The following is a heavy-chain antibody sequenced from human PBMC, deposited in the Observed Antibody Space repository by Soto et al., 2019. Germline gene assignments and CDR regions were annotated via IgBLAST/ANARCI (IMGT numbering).Heavy chain of an antibody. J-gene: IGHJ6*02. Sequence: SETLSITCTVSGDSVSSGSYYWSWIRQPPGKGLEWIGYIYYSGSTNYNPSLKSRVTISVDTSKNQFSLKLSSVTAADTAVYYCARDVLGGSPGAEGMDVWGQGTTVTVSS. CDR3: ARDVLGGSPGAEGMDV. CDR1: GDSVSSGSYY. CDR2: IYYSGST. D-gene: IGHD1-26*01. V-gene: IGHV4-61*01.